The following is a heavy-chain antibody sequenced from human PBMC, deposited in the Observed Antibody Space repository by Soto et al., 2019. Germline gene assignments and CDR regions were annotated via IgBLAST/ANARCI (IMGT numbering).Heavy chain of an antibody. D-gene: IGHD2-8*01. J-gene: IGHJ4*02. Sequence: HPGGSLRLSCEVSGFTFSNYGMNWVRQAPGKGLEWVSYISDSSGSIYYADSVKGRFTISRDNAKNSMTLLMNSLRVEDTARYYCARGGYASSYHIDYWGRGTLVTVSS. V-gene: IGHV3-48*01. CDR2: ISDSSGSI. CDR3: ARGGYASSYHIDY. CDR1: GFTFSNYG.